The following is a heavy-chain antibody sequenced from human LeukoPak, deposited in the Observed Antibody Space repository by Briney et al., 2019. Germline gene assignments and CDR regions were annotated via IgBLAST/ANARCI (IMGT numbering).Heavy chain of an antibody. CDR2: IGSGSSTI. CDR1: GFTFSTYS. V-gene: IGHV3-48*04. CDR3: ARDFYDGFALDY. Sequence: GGSLRLSCAASGFTFSTYSMNWVRQAPGKGLEWVSYIGSGSSTIYYADSVKGRFTISRDNARNSLYLQMDNLRAEDTGVYYCARDFYDGFALDYWGQGTLVTVSS. J-gene: IGHJ4*02. D-gene: IGHD2/OR15-2a*01.